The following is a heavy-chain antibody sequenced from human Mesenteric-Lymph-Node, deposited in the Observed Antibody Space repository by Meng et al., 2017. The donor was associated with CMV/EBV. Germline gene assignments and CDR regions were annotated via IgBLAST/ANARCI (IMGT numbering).Heavy chain of an antibody. CDR3: VRPLGRGAAFDY. J-gene: IGHJ4*02. D-gene: IGHD1-26*01. CDR1: GFTFSSYG. Sequence: GESLKISCAASGFTFSSYGMHWVRQAPGKGLEWVAFVRHDESITYYADSVKGRFSISRGNSKSTVFLQMNNLRPEDTAVFYCVRPLGRGAAFDYWGQGTLVTVSS. CDR2: VRHDESIT. V-gene: IGHV3-30*02.